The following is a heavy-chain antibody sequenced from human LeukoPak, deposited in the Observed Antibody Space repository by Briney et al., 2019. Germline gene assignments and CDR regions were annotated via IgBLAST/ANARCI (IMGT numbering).Heavy chain of an antibody. J-gene: IGHJ4*02. Sequence: SETLSLTCTVSGGSINSSSSYWAWVRQPPGKGLEWIGYIYYSGSTNYNPSLKSRVTISVDTSKNQFSLKLSSVTAADTAVYYCARDHDYGDYFDYWGQGTLVTVSS. CDR2: IYYSGST. D-gene: IGHD4-17*01. CDR3: ARDHDYGDYFDY. CDR1: GGSINSSSSY. V-gene: IGHV4-61*01.